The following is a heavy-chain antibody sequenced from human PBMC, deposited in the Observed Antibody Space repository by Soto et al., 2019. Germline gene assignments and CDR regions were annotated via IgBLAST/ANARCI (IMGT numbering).Heavy chain of an antibody. CDR1: GGSFSGYY. CDR3: ARDKSTGLFYY. D-gene: IGHD2-2*01. Sequence: QVQLQQWGAGLLKPSETLSLTCAVYGGSFSGYYWTWIRQPPGTGLEWIGEINHSGSTNYNPSHMSRVTISADTFKNLFSLKLTAGNAACTALYYCARDKSTGLFYYWGQGTLVTVSS. J-gene: IGHJ4*02. CDR2: INHSGST. V-gene: IGHV4-34*01.